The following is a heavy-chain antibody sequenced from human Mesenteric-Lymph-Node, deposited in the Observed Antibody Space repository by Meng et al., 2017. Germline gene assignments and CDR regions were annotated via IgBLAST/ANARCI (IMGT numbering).Heavy chain of an antibody. CDR2: IYRDGSIT. Sequence: GGSLRLSCAASGFTFSSNWMHWVRQTPEKGLAWVSAIYRDGSITMYADSVKGRFTISRDNAKNTLYLQMNSLRAEDMAVYYCAREGRDKMGTIQAGAFDIWGQGTLVTVSS. CDR3: AREGRDKMGTIQAGAFDI. V-gene: IGHV3-74*03. CDR1: GFTFSSNW. D-gene: IGHD5-24*01. J-gene: IGHJ3*02.